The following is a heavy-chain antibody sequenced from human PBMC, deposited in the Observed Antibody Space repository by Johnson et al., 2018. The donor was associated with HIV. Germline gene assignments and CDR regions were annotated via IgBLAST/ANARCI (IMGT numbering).Heavy chain of an antibody. Sequence: VQLVESGGGVVQPRRSLRLSCVASGLSFNSYVMHWVRQAPGKGLQWVAVISYDGSNKAFADSLKGRFTISRDNSKNTVYLQMNSLRVEDSAVYYCARACSDGSCYTTRWAFDIWGQGTMVTVSS. J-gene: IGHJ3*02. CDR1: GLSFNSYV. CDR3: ARACSDGSCYTTRWAFDI. V-gene: IGHV3-30-3*01. D-gene: IGHD2-15*01. CDR2: ISYDGSNK.